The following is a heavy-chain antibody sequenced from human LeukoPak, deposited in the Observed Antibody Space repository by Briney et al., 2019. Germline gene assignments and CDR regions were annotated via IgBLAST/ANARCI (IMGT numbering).Heavy chain of an antibody. J-gene: IGHJ6*03. CDR1: GFTFSSYG. V-gene: IGHV3-48*01. D-gene: IGHD3-3*01. CDR3: ARAYRFLEWLLYSDYYYYMDV. CDR2: ISSSSSTI. Sequence: GGSLRLSCAASGFTFSSYGMHWVRQAPGKGLEWVSYISSSSSTIYYADSVKGRFTISRDNAKNSLYLQMNSLRAEDTAVYYCARAYRFLEWLLYSDYYYYMDVWGKGTTVTVSS.